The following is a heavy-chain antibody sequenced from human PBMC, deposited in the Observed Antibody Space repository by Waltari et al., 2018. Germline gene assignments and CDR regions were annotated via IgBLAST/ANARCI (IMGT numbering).Heavy chain of an antibody. CDR2: IRYDGSNK. Sequence: QVQLVESGGGVVQPGGSLRLSCAASGFTFSSYGMHWVRQAPGKGLEWVAFIRYDGSNKYYADSVKGRFTISRDNSKNTLYLQMNSLRAEDTAVYYCAKDVVGYFDYWGQGTLVTVSS. J-gene: IGHJ4*02. D-gene: IGHD1-26*01. V-gene: IGHV3-30*02. CDR1: GFTFSSYG. CDR3: AKDVVGYFDY.